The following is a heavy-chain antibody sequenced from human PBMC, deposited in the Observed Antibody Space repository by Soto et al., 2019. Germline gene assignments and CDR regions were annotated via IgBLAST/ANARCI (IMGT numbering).Heavy chain of an antibody. CDR1: GFTFSSYS. CDR2: ISSSSSYI. D-gene: IGHD5-18*01. J-gene: IGHJ4*02. V-gene: IGHV3-21*01. CDR3: ARDQPGYSYGYGLGY. Sequence: EVQLVESGGGLVKPGGSLRLSCAASGFTFSSYSMNWVRQAPGKGLEWVSSISSSSSYIYYADSVKGRFTNYRDNAKNSLYLQMNSLRAEDTAVYYCARDQPGYSYGYGLGYWGQGTLVTVSS.